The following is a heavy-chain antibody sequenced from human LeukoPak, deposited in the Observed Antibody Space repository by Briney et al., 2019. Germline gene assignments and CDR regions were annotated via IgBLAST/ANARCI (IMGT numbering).Heavy chain of an antibody. CDR2: ISSSSSYI. CDR3: ARSLLLWFGETRRQYYYGMDV. V-gene: IGHV3-21*01. D-gene: IGHD3-10*01. J-gene: IGHJ6*02. CDR1: GFTFSSYS. Sequence: PGGSLRLSCAASGFTFSSYSMNWVRQAPGKGLEWVSSISSSSSYIYYADSVKGRFTISRDNAKNSLYLQMNSLRAEDTAVYYCARSLLLWFGETRRQYYYGMDVRGQGTTVTVSS.